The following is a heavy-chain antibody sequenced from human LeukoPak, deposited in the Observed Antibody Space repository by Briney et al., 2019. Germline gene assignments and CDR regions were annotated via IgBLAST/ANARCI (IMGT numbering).Heavy chain of an antibody. V-gene: IGHV1-2*02. CDR1: GYTFTGYY. Sequence: GASVKVSCKASGYTFTGYYMHWVRQAPGQGLEWMGWINPNSGGTNYAQKFQGRVTMTRDTSITTAYMELSRLRSDDTAEYYCARGGGYCNGGSCYSADFDYWGQETLVTVSS. CDR2: INPNSGGT. D-gene: IGHD2-15*01. CDR3: ARGGGYCNGGSCYSADFDY. J-gene: IGHJ4*02.